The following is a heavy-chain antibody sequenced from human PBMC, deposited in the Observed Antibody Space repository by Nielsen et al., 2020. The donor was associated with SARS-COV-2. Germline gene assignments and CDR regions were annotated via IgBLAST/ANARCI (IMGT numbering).Heavy chain of an antibody. CDR3: ARVGSGGWFGELPYNWFDP. CDR1: GFTFSSYG. Sequence: GGSLRLSCAASGFTFSSYGMHWVRQAPGKGLEWVSYISSSSSYTNYADSVKGRFTISRDNAKNSLYLQMNSLRAEDTAVYYCARVGSGGWFGELPYNWFDPWGQGTLVTVSS. J-gene: IGHJ5*02. D-gene: IGHD3-10*01. CDR2: ISSSSSYT. V-gene: IGHV3-21*05.